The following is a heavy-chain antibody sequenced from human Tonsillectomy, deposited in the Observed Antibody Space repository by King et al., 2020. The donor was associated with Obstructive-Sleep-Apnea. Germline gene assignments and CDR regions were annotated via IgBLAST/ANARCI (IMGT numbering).Heavy chain of an antibody. Sequence: VQLQQWGAGLLKPSETLSLTCAVYGGSFSGYYWSWIRQPPGKGLEWIGEINHSGSTNYNPSLKSRVTISVDTSKNQFSLKLSSVTAADTAVYYCARELSYGSPYFDYWGQGTLVTVSS. CDR2: INHSGST. D-gene: IGHD5-18*01. CDR3: ARELSYGSPYFDY. V-gene: IGHV4-34*01. J-gene: IGHJ4*02. CDR1: GGSFSGYY.